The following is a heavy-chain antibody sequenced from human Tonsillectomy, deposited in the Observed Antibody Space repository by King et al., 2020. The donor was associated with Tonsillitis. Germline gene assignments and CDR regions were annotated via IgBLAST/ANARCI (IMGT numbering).Heavy chain of an antibody. Sequence: QLVQSGAEVKKPGASVKVSCKASGYTFTSYGISWVRQAPGQGLEWMGRISAYNGNTNYAQKLQGRVTMTTDTSTSTAYMELRSLRSDDTAVYYCARVTENYDFWSGYSYYFDYWGQGTLVTVSS. V-gene: IGHV1-18*01. CDR3: ARVTENYDFWSGYSYYFDY. CDR2: ISAYNGNT. J-gene: IGHJ4*02. D-gene: IGHD3-3*01. CDR1: GYTFTSYG.